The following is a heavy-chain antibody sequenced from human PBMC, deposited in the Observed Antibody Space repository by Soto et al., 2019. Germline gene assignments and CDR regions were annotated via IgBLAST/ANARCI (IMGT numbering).Heavy chain of an antibody. CDR3: ARGWSDSSGYYSDFDY. V-gene: IGHV4-59*01. CDR2: IYYSGST. Sequence: SETLSLTCTASGGSISSYYWSWIRQPPGKGLEWIGYIYYSGSTNYNPSLKSRVTISVDTSKNQFSLKLSSVTAADTAVYYCARGWSDSSGYYSDFDYWGQGTLVTVSS. CDR1: GGSISSYY. J-gene: IGHJ4*02. D-gene: IGHD3-22*01.